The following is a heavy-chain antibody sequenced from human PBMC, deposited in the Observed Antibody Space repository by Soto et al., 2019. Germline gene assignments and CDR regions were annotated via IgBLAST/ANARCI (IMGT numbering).Heavy chain of an antibody. CDR2: INHSGST. Sequence: SETLSLTCAGYGGSFSGYYWSWIRQPPGKGLEWIGEINHSGSTNYNPSLKSRVTISVDTSKNQFSLKLSSVTAADTAVYYCAREYGSGSYPFDYWGQGTLVPVSS. J-gene: IGHJ4*02. D-gene: IGHD3-10*01. CDR1: GGSFSGYY. V-gene: IGHV4-34*01. CDR3: AREYGSGSYPFDY.